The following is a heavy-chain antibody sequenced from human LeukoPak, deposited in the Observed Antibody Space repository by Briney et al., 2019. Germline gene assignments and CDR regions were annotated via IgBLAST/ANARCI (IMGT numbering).Heavy chain of an antibody. V-gene: IGHV3-33*01. J-gene: IGHJ4*02. Sequence: GGSLRLSCAASGFTFSNYGMHWVRQAPGKGLEWVALIWYDGSNKYYADSVKGRLTISRDSFKNTLYLQMNSLRAEDTAVYYCAREGPRGNSQFDYWGQGTLVTVSS. CDR1: GFTFSNYG. CDR2: IWYDGSNK. CDR3: AREGPRGNSQFDY. D-gene: IGHD2/OR15-2a*01.